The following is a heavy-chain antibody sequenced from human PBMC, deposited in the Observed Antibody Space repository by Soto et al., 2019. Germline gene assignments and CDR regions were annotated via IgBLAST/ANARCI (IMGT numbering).Heavy chain of an antibody. CDR2: IGAYNGNT. CDR1: GYTFTTYG. V-gene: IGHV1-18*01. J-gene: IGHJ3*02. D-gene: IGHD3-9*01. Sequence: QVQLVQSGAEVEKPGASVRISCKASGYTFTTYGVSWVRQAPGQGLEWMGWIGAYNGNTNFAQNLQGRVTMTTDTSTSTAYMELRSVRSDDTAVYYCARDPGYYPDAFDIWGQGKVVTVSS. CDR3: ARDPGYYPDAFDI.